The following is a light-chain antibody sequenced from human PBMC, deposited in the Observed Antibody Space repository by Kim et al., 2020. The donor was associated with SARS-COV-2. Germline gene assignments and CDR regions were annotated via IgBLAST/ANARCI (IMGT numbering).Light chain of an antibody. J-gene: IGKJ1*01. V-gene: IGKV3-20*01. CDR3: HHYSYSPQT. CDR2: AAS. Sequence: SPGERATLSCRARQTVTNNYLGWYQLKPGQAPRLVNYAASSRATGIPDRFSASGSGTDFTLTISRLEPEDFAVYYCHHYSYSPQTFGQGTKVDIK. CDR1: QTVTNNY.